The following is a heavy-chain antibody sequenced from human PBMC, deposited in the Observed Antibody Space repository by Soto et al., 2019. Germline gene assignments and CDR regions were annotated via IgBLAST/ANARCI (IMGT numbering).Heavy chain of an antibody. J-gene: IGHJ4*02. Sequence: EVQLLESGGGLVQPGGSLRLSCAASGFTFSTYAMGWARQAPGKGLEWVSSISAGGGKTYYADSVKGRFTISRDNSKNTLYLQMSSLRAEDTAKYYSAKGRYYDICGYDDCLGQGTLVTVSS. CDR2: ISAGGGKT. V-gene: IGHV3-23*01. D-gene: IGHD3-22*01. CDR3: AKGRYYDICGYDDC. CDR1: GFTFSTYA.